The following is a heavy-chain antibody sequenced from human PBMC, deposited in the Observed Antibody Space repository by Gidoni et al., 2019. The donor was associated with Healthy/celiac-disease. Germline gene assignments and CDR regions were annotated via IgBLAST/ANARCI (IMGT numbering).Heavy chain of an antibody. J-gene: IGHJ5*02. Sequence: QVQLVQSGAEVKKRGASVKGPCNVSGYTFTSYDINWVRQATGQGLEWMGWMNPNSGNTGYAQKFQGRVTMTRNTSISTAYMELSSLRSEDTAVYYCARVVAWFDPWGQGTLVTVSS. D-gene: IGHD2-21*01. CDR3: ARVVAWFDP. CDR1: GYTFTSYD. CDR2: MNPNSGNT. V-gene: IGHV1-8*01.